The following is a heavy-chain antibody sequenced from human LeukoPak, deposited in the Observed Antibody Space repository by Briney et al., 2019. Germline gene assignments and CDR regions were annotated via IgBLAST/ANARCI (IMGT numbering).Heavy chain of an antibody. CDR3: AKAYYDSSGYSYYFDY. CDR2: ISGSSSYM. V-gene: IGHV3-21*01. J-gene: IGHJ4*02. Sequence: GGSLRLSCAASGFPFSAYSMNWVRQAPGKGLEWVSSISGSSSYMFYADSVKGRFTISRDNAKSSLYLQMNSLRAEDTAVYYCAKAYYDSSGYSYYFDYWGQGTLVTVSS. CDR1: GFPFSAYS. D-gene: IGHD3-22*01.